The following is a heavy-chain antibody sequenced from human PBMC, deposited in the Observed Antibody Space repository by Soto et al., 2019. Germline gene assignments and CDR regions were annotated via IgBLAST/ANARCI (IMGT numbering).Heavy chain of an antibody. Sequence: SETLSLTCAVYGGSFSGYYWSWIRQPPGKGLEWIGEINHSGSTNYNPSLKSRVTISVDTSKNQFSLKLSSVTAADTAVYYCASLSAPDGDFDYWGQGTLVTVSS. V-gene: IGHV4-34*01. CDR3: ASLSAPDGDFDY. CDR2: INHSGST. D-gene: IGHD3-16*02. CDR1: GGSFSGYY. J-gene: IGHJ4*02.